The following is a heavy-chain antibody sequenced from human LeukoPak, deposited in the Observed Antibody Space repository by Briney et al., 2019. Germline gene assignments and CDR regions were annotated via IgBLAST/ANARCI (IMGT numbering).Heavy chain of an antibody. J-gene: IGHJ4*02. D-gene: IGHD6-19*01. CDR1: GFTFSSYW. Sequence: GRSLRLSCAASGFTFSSYWMHWVRQAPGKGLVWVSRINSDGSTTSYVDSVMGRFTISRDNAKNTLYLQMNSLRAEDTAVYYCARVIYSGWEGELSDWGQGTLVTVSS. V-gene: IGHV3-74*01. CDR3: ARVIYSGWEGELSD. CDR2: INSDGSTT.